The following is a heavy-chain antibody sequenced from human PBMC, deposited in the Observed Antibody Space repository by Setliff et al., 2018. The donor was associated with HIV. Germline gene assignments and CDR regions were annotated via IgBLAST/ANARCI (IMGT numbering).Heavy chain of an antibody. CDR1: GGTFSSYV. D-gene: IGHD5-12*01. CDR3: ARSAHDSETGY. CDR2: ISAYNGNT. Sequence: ASVKVSCKASGGTFSSYVISWVRQAPGQGPEWMGGISAYNGNTNYAQKLQGRVTMTWDTSTSTVYMELSSLSSEDTAFYYWARSAHDSETGYWGQGTLVTVSS. V-gene: IGHV1-18*01. J-gene: IGHJ4*02.